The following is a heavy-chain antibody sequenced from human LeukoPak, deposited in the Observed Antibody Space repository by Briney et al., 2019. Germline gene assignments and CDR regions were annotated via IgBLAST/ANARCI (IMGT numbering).Heavy chain of an antibody. CDR2: INPNSGGT. D-gene: IGHD3-10*01. V-gene: IGHV1-2*04. Sequence: ASVNVSCKASGYTFTGYYMHWVRQAPGQGLEWMGWINPNSGGTNYAQKFQGWVTMTRDTSISTAYMELSRLRSDDTAVYYCAREGSGVTGYFDYWGQGTLVTVSS. CDR3: AREGSGVTGYFDY. J-gene: IGHJ4*02. CDR1: GYTFTGYY.